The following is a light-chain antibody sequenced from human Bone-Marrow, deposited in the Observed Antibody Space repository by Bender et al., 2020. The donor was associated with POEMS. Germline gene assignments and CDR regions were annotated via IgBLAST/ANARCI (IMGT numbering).Light chain of an antibody. CDR1: SSNIGSNY. CDR2: RTN. J-gene: IGLJ3*02. V-gene: IGLV1-47*01. CDR3: ATWDDSLRGVL. Sequence: QSVLTQPPSASGTPGQRVTISCSGSSSNIGSNYVCWYQRLPGTAPKLLIYRTNQRPSGVPDRFSGSKSGTSASLAISGLRSEDEADYYCATWDDSLRGVLFGGGTKLTVL.